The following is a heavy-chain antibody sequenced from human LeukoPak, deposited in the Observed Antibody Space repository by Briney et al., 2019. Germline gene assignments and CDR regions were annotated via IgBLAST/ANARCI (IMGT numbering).Heavy chain of an antibody. J-gene: IGHJ5*02. CDR2: ISYDGSNK. Sequence: PGRSLRLSCAASGFTFSSYGMHWVRQAPGKGLEWVAVISYDGSNKYYADSVKGRFTISRDNSKNTLYLQMNSLRAEDTAVYYCANTGIMVGATMAWGQGTLVTVSS. V-gene: IGHV3-30*18. CDR1: GFTFSSYG. CDR3: ANTGIMVGATMA. D-gene: IGHD1-26*01.